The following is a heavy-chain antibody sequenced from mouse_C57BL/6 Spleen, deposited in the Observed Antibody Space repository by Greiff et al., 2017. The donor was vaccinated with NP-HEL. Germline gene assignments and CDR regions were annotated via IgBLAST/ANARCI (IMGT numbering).Heavy chain of an antibody. Sequence: VQLQQPGAELVKPGASVKLSCKASGYTFTSYWMHWVKQRPGQGLEWIGMIHPNSGSTNYNEKFKSKATLTVDKSSSTAYMQLSSLTSEDSAVYYCARYLVTTGYYFDYWGQGTTLTVSS. D-gene: IGHD2-2*01. V-gene: IGHV1-64*01. CDR1: GYTFTSYW. CDR2: IHPNSGST. J-gene: IGHJ2*01. CDR3: ARYLVTTGYYFDY.